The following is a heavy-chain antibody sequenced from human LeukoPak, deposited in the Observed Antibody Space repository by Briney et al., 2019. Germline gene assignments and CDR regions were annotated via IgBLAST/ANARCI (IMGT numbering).Heavy chain of an antibody. Sequence: ASVKVSCKASGYTFASYAMNWVREAPGQGLEWVGWINTNTGNPTYAQGFTGRFVFSLDTSVSTAYLQISSLKAEDTAVYYCATAVYDSSGYYPWYFDYWGQGTLVTVSS. D-gene: IGHD3-22*01. CDR3: ATAVYDSSGYYPWYFDY. CDR1: GYTFASYA. V-gene: IGHV7-4-1*02. J-gene: IGHJ4*02. CDR2: INTNTGNP.